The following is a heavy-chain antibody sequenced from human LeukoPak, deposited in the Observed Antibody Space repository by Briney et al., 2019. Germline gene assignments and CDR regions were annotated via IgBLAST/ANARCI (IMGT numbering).Heavy chain of an antibody. D-gene: IGHD6-13*01. CDR2: INPNSGGT. CDR3: ARDLIAAADLVDY. CDR1: GYTFTGYF. Sequence: ASVKVSCKASGYTFTGYFMHWVRQAPGQGLEWMGWINPNSGGTNYAQKFQGRVTMTRDTSISTAYMELSRLRSDDTAVYYCARDLIAAADLVDYGARGPLVTVS. V-gene: IGHV1-2*02. J-gene: IGHJ4*03.